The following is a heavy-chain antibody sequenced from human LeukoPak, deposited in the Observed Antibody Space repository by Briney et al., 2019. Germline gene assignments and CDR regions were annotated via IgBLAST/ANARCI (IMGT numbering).Heavy chain of an antibody. CDR2: TYYSGYT. Sequence: KPSETLSLTCTVSGGSISSYYWSWIRQPPGKGLECIGDTYYSGYTNYNPSLKSRVTISVDTSKNQFSLKLRSVTDADTTVYYCARETSQKGAHYMDVWGKGTTVTISS. CDR1: GGSISSYY. CDR3: ARETSQKGAHYMDV. D-gene: IGHD3-16*01. V-gene: IGHV4-59*01. J-gene: IGHJ6*03.